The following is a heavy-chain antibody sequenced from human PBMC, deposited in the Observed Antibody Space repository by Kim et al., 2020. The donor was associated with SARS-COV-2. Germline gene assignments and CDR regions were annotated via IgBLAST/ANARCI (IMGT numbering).Heavy chain of an antibody. D-gene: IGHD3-10*01. CDR1: GFSFSGSS. CDR3: TRVPPDPGSYYDAFDI. J-gene: IGHJ3*02. V-gene: IGHV3-73*01. Sequence: GGSLRLSCAASGFSFSGSSMHWVRQASGKGLEWVGRIRNKANSYATAYAASVKGRFTISRDDSKNTAYLQMNSLKTEDTAVYYCTRVPPDPGSYYDAFDIWGQGEMVTVS. CDR2: IRNKANSYAT.